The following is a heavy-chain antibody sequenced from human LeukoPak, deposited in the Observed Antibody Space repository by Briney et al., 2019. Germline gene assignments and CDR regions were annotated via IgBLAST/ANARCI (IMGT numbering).Heavy chain of an antibody. CDR1: GFTVSGNY. D-gene: IGHD6-6*01. V-gene: IGHV4-38-2*01. Sequence: GSLRLSCAASGFTVSGNYMSWVRQPPGKGLEWIGSIYYSGSTYYNPSLKSRVTISVDTSKNQFSLKLSSVTAADTAVYYCARVEYSSSSAAFDIWGQGTMVTVSS. CDR2: IYYSGST. CDR3: ARVEYSSSSAAFDI. J-gene: IGHJ3*02.